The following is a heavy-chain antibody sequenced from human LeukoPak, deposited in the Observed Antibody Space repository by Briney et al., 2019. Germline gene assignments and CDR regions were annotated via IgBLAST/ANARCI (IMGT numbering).Heavy chain of an antibody. CDR2: ISRRSSYI. Sequence: GGSLRLSCAASGLTFSSYGMNWLRQAPGKGLEWVSSISRRSSYIHYADSVKGRFTVSRDNAKNSLFLQMNSLTAEDTAIYYSASDYDDSLPPADFEIWGQGTMVTVSS. J-gene: IGHJ3*02. D-gene: IGHD3-22*01. CDR1: GLTFSSYG. CDR3: ASDYDDSLPPADFEI. V-gene: IGHV3-21*03.